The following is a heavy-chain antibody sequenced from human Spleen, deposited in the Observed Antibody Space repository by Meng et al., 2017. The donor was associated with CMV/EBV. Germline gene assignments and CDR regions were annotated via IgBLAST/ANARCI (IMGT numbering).Heavy chain of an antibody. J-gene: IGHJ4*02. CDR3: ARDLVHYAERRFDY. CDR1: GFIPIMYW. CDR2: INSDGSST. Sequence: VSGFIPIMYWMNWVRQAPGKGLVWVSRINSDGSSTSYADSVKGRFTISRDNGKNTLYLQMNSLRAEDTAMYYCARDLVHYAERRFDYWGQGTLVTVSS. D-gene: IGHD4-17*01. V-gene: IGHV3-74*01.